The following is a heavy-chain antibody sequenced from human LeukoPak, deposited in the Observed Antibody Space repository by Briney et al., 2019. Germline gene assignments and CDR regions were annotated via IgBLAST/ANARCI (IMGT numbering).Heavy chain of an antibody. CDR2: ISSSSSYI. J-gene: IGHJ4*02. V-gene: IGHV3-21*01. CDR3: ANSGGPYYYDSSGYYY. D-gene: IGHD3-22*01. Sequence: GSLRLSCAASGFTFSSYSMNWVRQAPGKGLEWVSSISSSSSYIYYADSVKGRFTISRDNAKNSLYLQMNSLRAEDTAVYYCANSGGPYYYDSSGYYYWGQGTLVTVSS. CDR1: GFTFSSYS.